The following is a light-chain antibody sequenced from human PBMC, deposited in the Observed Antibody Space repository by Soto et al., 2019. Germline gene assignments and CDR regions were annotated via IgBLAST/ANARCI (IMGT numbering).Light chain of an antibody. Sequence: EVVLTQSPGTLSLSPGQRATLSCRASQSVTSSYLAWYQQKPGQASRLLIYGASIRATGIPDRFSGSGSGADFTLTISRLEPEDFALFYCQHFDSSSYTFGQGTKLEI. J-gene: IGKJ2*01. CDR3: QHFDSSSYT. CDR1: QSVTSSY. CDR2: GAS. V-gene: IGKV3-20*01.